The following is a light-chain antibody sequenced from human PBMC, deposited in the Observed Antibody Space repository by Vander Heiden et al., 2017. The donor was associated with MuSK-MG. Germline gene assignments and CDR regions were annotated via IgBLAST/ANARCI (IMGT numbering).Light chain of an antibody. Sequence: AIHMTQSPSSLSASVGDRVVITCRASDDISNDLIWYQQKPGKAPKVLISAASDLQSGVPSRFSGSGSGTEFTLTISSLQPEDFATYYCLQDYNSPQTFGQGTKVEI. CDR1: DDISND. CDR2: AAS. J-gene: IGKJ1*01. V-gene: IGKV1-6*01. CDR3: LQDYNSPQT.